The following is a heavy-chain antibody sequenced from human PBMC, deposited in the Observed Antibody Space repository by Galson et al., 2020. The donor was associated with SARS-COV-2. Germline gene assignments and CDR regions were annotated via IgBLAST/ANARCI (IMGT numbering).Heavy chain of an antibody. CDR2: LYHSGST. Sequence: SETLSLTCAVSRYSISSGYYWGWIRQSPGKGLEWIGSLYHSGSTNYNPSLKSRVTISVDTSKNQFSLRLNSMTAADTAVYYCARDWGYSATYFDYWAQGILVTV. V-gene: IGHV4-38-2*02. CDR3: ARDWGYSATYFDY. J-gene: IGHJ4*02. D-gene: IGHD5-12*01. CDR1: RYSISSGYY.